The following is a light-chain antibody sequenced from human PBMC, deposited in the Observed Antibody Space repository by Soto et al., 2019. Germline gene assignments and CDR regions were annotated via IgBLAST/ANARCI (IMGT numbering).Light chain of an antibody. CDR3: QESHRTPFT. V-gene: IGKV1-39*01. CDR2: AAS. CDR1: QSISSY. J-gene: IGKJ3*01. Sequence: DIQMTQSPSSLSASVGDRVTITCRASQSISSYLNWYQQKPGKAPKLLIYAASSLQSGVPSRFSGSGSGTDFTLTISSLQPEDFATYYCQESHRTPFTFGPGTKVDLK.